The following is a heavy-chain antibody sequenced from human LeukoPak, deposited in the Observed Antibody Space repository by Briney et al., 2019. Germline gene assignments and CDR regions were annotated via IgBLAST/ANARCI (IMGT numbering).Heavy chain of an antibody. D-gene: IGHD3-22*01. CDR2: IYCDGSKT. CDR3: ARRGLSSGYYWDAFDI. Sequence: GESLKISCQGSGYIFTDYWIGWVRQMPGKGLEWMAIIYCDGSKTIYSPSFQSQVTISADKSISTAYLQWSSLKASDTAMYYCARRGLSSGYYWDAFDIWGQGTMVTVSS. V-gene: IGHV5-51*01. J-gene: IGHJ3*02. CDR1: GYIFTDYW.